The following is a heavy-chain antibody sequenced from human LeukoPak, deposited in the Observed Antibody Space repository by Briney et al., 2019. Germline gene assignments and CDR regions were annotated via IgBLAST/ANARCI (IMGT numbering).Heavy chain of an antibody. CDR3: AREVRRGTYDY. CDR2: MNPNTGGS. J-gene: IGHJ4*02. D-gene: IGHD3-16*01. V-gene: IGHV1-8*01. CDR1: GYTFPSYS. Sequence: ASVKVSCKASGYTFPSYSINWVRQATGQGLEWMGWMNPNTGGSGPAQKFQGRVTMTYNTPISTAYMELSSLTSDDTAVYYCAREVRRGTYDYWGQGTLVTV.